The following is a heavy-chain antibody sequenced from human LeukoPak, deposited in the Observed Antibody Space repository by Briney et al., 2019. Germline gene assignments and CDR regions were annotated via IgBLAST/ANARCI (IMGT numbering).Heavy chain of an antibody. J-gene: IGHJ4*02. CDR3: ARGCYGWGISYRGIDY. Sequence: TSETLSLTCSVSGGSISSLYWSWIRQPPGKGLEWIGYIYYTGSTNYNPSLKSRVTMFVDMSKNQFSLRLSSVTATDTAVYYCARGCYGWGISYRGIDYWGQGTLVTVSS. CDR1: GGSISSLY. D-gene: IGHD3-10*01. V-gene: IGHV4-59*08. CDR2: IYYTGST.